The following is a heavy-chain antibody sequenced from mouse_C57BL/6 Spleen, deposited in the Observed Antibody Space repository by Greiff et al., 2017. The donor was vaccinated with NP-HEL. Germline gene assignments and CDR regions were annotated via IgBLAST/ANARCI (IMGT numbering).Heavy chain of an antibody. J-gene: IGHJ1*03. CDR3: ARRDYYGSSYWYFDV. V-gene: IGHV5-4*03. D-gene: IGHD1-1*01. CDR2: ISDGGSYT. CDR1: GFTFSSYA. Sequence: DVHLVESGGGLVKPGGSLKLSCAASGFTFSSYAMSWVRQTPEKRLEWVATISDGGSYTYYPDNVKGRFTISRDNAKNNLYLQMSHLKSEDTAMYYCARRDYYGSSYWYFDVWGTGTTVTVSS.